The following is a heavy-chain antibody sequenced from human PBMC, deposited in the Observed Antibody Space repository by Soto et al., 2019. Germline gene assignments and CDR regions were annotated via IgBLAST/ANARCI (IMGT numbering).Heavy chain of an antibody. V-gene: IGHV1-18*01. CDR1: GYTFTSYG. CDR3: AKNGQPPYYYYGMDV. Sequence: ASVKVSCKASGYTFTSYGITWVRQAPGQGLEWMGWISAYNGNTNYAQKVQGRVTMTIDTSTYTAYMELRSLTSDDTAIYYCAKNGQPPYYYYGMDVWG. CDR2: ISAYNGNT. D-gene: IGHD2-8*01. J-gene: IGHJ6*02.